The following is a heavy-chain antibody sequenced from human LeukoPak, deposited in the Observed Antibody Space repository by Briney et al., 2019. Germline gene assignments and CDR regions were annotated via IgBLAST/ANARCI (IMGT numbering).Heavy chain of an antibody. V-gene: IGHV3-21*01. CDR1: GFTFSSYS. D-gene: IGHD6-6*01. J-gene: IGHJ6*02. Sequence: GESLRLSCAASGFTFSSYSMNWVRQAPGKGLEWVSSISSSSSYIYYADSVKGQFTISRDNAKNSLYLQMNSLRAEDTAVYYCARDFSSSAASGYYYYGMDVWGQGTTVTVSS. CDR3: ARDFSSSAASGYYYYGMDV. CDR2: ISSSSSYI.